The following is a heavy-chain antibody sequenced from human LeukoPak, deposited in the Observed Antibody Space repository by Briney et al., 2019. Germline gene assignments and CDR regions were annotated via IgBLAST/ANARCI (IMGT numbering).Heavy chain of an antibody. D-gene: IGHD3-22*01. Sequence: GGSLRLSCAASGFTVSSNYMSWVRQAPGKGLEWVSVIYSGGNTYYADSVKGRFTISRDNSKNTLYLQMNSLRAEDTAVYYCAKGGSYYEDYFDYWGQGTLVTVSS. CDR3: AKGGSYYEDYFDY. J-gene: IGHJ4*02. V-gene: IGHV3-53*01. CDR1: GFTVSSNY. CDR2: IYSGGNT.